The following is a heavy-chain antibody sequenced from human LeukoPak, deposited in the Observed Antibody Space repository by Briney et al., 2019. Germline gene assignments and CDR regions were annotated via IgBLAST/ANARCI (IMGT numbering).Heavy chain of an antibody. D-gene: IGHD5-12*01. CDR1: GFTFSSYG. CDR2: ISYDGSNK. V-gene: IGHV3-30*03. J-gene: IGHJ4*02. Sequence: GGSLRLSCAASGFTFSSYGMHWVRQAPGKGLEWVAVISYDGSNKYYADSVKGRFTISRDNSKNTLYLQMNSLRADDTAMYYCARSGRGTYYYFDLWGQGTLVTVSS. CDR3: ARSGRGTYYYFDL.